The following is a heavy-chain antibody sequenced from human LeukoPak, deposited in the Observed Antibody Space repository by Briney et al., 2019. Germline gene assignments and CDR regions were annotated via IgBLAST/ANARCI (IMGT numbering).Heavy chain of an antibody. CDR1: GGSISSGSYY. D-gene: IGHD3-9*01. CDR3: VRGELIRDFDWLLYTAEDRLLLPDY. V-gene: IGHV4-61*02. Sequence: SETLSLTCTVSGGSISSGSYYWSWIRQPAGKGLEWIGRIYTSGSTNYNPSLKSRVTISVDTSKNQFSLKLSSVTAADTAVYYCVRGELIRDFDWLLYTAEDRLLLPDYWGQGTLVTVSS. J-gene: IGHJ4*02. CDR2: IYTSGST.